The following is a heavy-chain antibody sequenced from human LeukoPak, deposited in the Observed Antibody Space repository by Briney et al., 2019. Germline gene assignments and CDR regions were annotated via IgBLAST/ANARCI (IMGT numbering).Heavy chain of an antibody. CDR1: GGSISSYY. V-gene: IGHV4-4*07. CDR2: IYTSGST. CDR3: ASTGIGQQLAHVFDY. Sequence: SETLSLTCTVSGGSISSYYWSWIRQPAGKGLEWIGRIYTSGSTNYNPSLKSRVTISVDTSKNQFSLKLSSVTAADTAVYYCASTGIGQQLAHVFDYWGQGTLVTVSS. D-gene: IGHD6-13*01. J-gene: IGHJ4*02.